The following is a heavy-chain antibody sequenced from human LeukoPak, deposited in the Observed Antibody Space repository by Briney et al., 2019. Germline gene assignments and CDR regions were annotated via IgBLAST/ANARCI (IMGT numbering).Heavy chain of an antibody. CDR3: ARDGENHYFDY. Sequence: GGSLRLSCAASGFTFSSHEMIWVRQAPGKGLEWVSVIYSGGTIYYADSVKGRFTISRDNSKNTVYLEMNSLRAEDTAVYYCARDGENHYFDYWGQGTLVTVST. V-gene: IGHV3-66*01. CDR1: GFTFSSHE. CDR2: IYSGGTI. D-gene: IGHD7-27*01. J-gene: IGHJ4*02.